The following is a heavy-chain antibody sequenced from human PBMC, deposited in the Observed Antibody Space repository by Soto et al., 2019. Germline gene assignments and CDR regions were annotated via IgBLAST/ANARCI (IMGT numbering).Heavy chain of an antibody. J-gene: IGHJ4*02. CDR3: THMLSRDLGSGYYFDY. D-gene: IGHD3-10*01. CDR1: GFSLSTSGVG. CDR2: IYWDDDK. Sequence: SGPTLVNPTQTLTLTCTFSGFSLSTSGVGVGWIRQPPGKALEWLALIYWDDDKRYSPSLKSRLTITKDTSKNQVVLTMTNMDPVDTATYYCTHMLSRDLGSGYYFDYWGQGTLVTVSS. V-gene: IGHV2-5*02.